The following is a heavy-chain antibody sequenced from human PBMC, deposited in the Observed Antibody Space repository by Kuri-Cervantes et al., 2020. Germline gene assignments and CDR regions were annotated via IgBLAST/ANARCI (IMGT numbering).Heavy chain of an antibody. V-gene: IGHV3-48*01. J-gene: IGHJ4*02. CDR3: ARDTIFGIDY. CDR1: GFTFSSYS. Sequence: GGSLRLSCAASGFTFSSYSMNWVRQAPGKGLGWVSYISSSSSTIYYADSVKGRFTISRDNAKNTLYLQMNSLRAEDTAVYYCARDTIFGIDYWGQGTLVTVSS. CDR2: ISSSSSTI. D-gene: IGHD3-3*01.